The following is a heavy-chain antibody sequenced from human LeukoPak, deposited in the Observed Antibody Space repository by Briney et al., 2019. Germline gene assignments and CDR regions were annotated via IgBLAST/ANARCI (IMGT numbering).Heavy chain of an antibody. D-gene: IGHD4-17*01. J-gene: IGHJ5*02. Sequence: ASVKVSCKASGYTFTSYAMNWVRQAPGQGLEWMGWINSNTGNPTYAQGFTGRFVFSLDTSVSTAYLQISSLKAEDTAVYYCARGVSGYGDSSTQNWFDPWGQGTLVTVSS. CDR2: INSNTGNP. CDR1: GYTFTSYA. V-gene: IGHV7-4-1*02. CDR3: ARGVSGYGDSSTQNWFDP.